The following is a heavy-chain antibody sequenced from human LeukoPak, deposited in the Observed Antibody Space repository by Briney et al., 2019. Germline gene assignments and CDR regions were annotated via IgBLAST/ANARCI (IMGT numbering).Heavy chain of an antibody. CDR1: GGSISSSSYC. V-gene: IGHV4-39*01. CDR3: ARSKTGYYDNYFDY. J-gene: IGHJ4*02. CDR2: IYYSGST. Sequence: SETLSLTCTVSGGSISSSSYCWGWIRQPPGKGLEWIGSIYYSGSTYYNPSLKSRVTISVDTSKNQFSLKLSSVTAADTAVYYCARSKTGYYDNYFDYWGQGTLVTVSS. D-gene: IGHD3-9*01.